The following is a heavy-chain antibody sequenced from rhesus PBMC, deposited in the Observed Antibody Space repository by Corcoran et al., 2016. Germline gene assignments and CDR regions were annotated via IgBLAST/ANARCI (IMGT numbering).Heavy chain of an antibody. V-gene: IGHV4S12*01. J-gene: IGHJ5-1*01. CDR3: ARWIVTGPGNRFDV. Sequence: QVQLQESGPGVVKPSETLSLTCAVSGGIISSGYYYLSWIRKPPGKGLEWIGGIYSSSENTNDNPTHKRRVHISKDTSKNQCSLKLSYVTATDTAVYYCARWIVTGPGNRFDVWGPVVLVNVSS. CDR1: GGIISSGYYY. D-gene: IGHD6-13*01. CDR2: IYSSSENT.